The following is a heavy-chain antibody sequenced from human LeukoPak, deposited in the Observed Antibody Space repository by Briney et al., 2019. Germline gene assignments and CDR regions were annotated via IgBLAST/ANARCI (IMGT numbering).Heavy chain of an antibody. CDR2: IYYSGST. Sequence: SETLSLTCAVYGGSFSGYYWSWIRQPPGKGLEWIGYIYYSGSTNYNPSLKSRVTISVDTSKNQFSLKLSSVTAADTAVYYCARGVSYYDSSGYYNEYFQHWGQGTLVTVSS. CDR1: GGSFSGYY. V-gene: IGHV4-59*08. CDR3: ARGVSYYDSSGYYNEYFQH. J-gene: IGHJ1*01. D-gene: IGHD3-22*01.